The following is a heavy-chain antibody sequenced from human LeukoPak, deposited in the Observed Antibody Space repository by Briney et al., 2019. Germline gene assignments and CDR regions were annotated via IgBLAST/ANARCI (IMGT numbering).Heavy chain of an antibody. CDR1: TGSMSGYF. Sequence: PSETLSLTCTVSTGSMSGYFWTWLRQPAGKGLEWIGRIYTTGSAYYNPSLESRVTFSLATSNNQFSLDVTSVTAADTAVYCCARGRELTGVAGHYSFDYWGQGILVSVSS. J-gene: IGHJ4*02. V-gene: IGHV4-4*07. CDR3: ARGRELTGVAGHYSFDY. CDR2: IYTTGSA. D-gene: IGHD1-26*01.